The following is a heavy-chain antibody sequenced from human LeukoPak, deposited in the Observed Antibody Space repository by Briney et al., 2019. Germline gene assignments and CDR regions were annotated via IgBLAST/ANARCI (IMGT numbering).Heavy chain of an antibody. J-gene: IGHJ4*02. CDR3: ARGGPTVTTPGSGSLDY. CDR2: INHSGST. Sequence: PSETLSLTRAVYGGSFSGYYWSWLRQPPGKGLEWIGEINHSGSTNYNPSLKSRVTISVDTSKNQFSLKLSSVTAADTAVYYCARGGPTVTTPGSGSLDYWGQGTLVTVSS. D-gene: IGHD4-17*01. V-gene: IGHV4-34*01. CDR1: GGSFSGYY.